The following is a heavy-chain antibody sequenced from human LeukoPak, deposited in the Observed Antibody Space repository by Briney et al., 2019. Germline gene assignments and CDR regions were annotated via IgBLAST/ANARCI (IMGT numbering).Heavy chain of an antibody. CDR2: IFHSGKT. CDR3: ARVGYNWNLWFDT. CDR1: GYSMSSGYY. D-gene: IGHD1-7*01. V-gene: IGHV4-38-2*02. Sequence: SETLSLTCTVSGYSMSSGYYWGWIRHPPGKGLEWIGSIFHSGKTYYNPSLKSRVTISVDASKNQFSLKVNSVTAADTAIYYCARVGYNWNLWFDTWGQGTKVTVSS. J-gene: IGHJ3*02.